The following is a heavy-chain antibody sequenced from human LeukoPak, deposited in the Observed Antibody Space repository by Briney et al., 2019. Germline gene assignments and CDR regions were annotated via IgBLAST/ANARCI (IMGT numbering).Heavy chain of an antibody. Sequence: PGGSLRLSCAASGFTFSSYSMNWVRQAPGKGLEWVSSISSSSSYIYYADSVKGRFTISRDNAKNSLYLQMNSLRAEDTAVYYCARDLDDSSGLKAFDIWGQGTMVTVSS. D-gene: IGHD3-22*01. CDR1: GFTFSSYS. CDR3: ARDLDDSSGLKAFDI. J-gene: IGHJ3*02. CDR2: ISSSSSYI. V-gene: IGHV3-21*01.